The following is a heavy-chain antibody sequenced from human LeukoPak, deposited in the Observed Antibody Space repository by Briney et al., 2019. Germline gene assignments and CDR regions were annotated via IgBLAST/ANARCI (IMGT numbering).Heavy chain of an antibody. CDR1: GYTLTELS. V-gene: IGHV1-24*01. Sequence: ASVKVSCQVSGYTLTELSMHWVRQAPGKGLEWMGGFDPEDGETIYAQKFQGRVTMSEDTSTDTAYMELSSLRSEDTAVYYCARAHYYDSTGYYYVAYWGQGTLVTVSS. J-gene: IGHJ4*02. D-gene: IGHD3-22*01. CDR3: ARAHYYDSTGYYYVAY. CDR2: FDPEDGET.